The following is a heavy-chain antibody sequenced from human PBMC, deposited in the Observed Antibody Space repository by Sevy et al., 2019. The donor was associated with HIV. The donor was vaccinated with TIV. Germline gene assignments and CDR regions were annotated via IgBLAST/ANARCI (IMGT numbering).Heavy chain of an antibody. D-gene: IGHD6-13*01. CDR3: ARGGLDSSTFFSYYGMDV. Sequence: ASVKVSCKASGYTLSSYDINWVRQATGQGLEWMGWMNPDSGRRGYASKLQGRVTMTTNTSIGTAYMELRSLRSEDSAVYYCARGGLDSSTFFSYYGMDVWGQGTTVTVS. CDR2: MNPDSGRR. J-gene: IGHJ6*02. CDR1: GYTLSSYD. V-gene: IGHV1-8*01.